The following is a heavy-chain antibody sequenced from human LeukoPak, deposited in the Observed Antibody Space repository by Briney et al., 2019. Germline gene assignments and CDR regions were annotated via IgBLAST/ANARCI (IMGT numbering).Heavy chain of an antibody. J-gene: IGHJ5*02. CDR2: IYPGDSDT. CDR1: GYSFTSYW. V-gene: IGHV5-51*01. Sequence: PGESLQISCKGSGYSFTSYWIGWVRQMPGKGLEWMGIIYPGDSDTRYSPSFQGQVTISADKSISTAYLQWSSLKASDTAMYYCARGDSAIFGVVIKSGWFDPWGQGTLVTVSS. D-gene: IGHD3-3*01. CDR3: ARGDSAIFGVVIKSGWFDP.